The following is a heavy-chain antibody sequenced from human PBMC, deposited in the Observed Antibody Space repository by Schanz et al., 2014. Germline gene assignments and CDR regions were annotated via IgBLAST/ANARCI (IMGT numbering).Heavy chain of an antibody. CDR2: IYSDGRT. V-gene: IGHV3-53*01. CDR3: AKIWKGHPIEVRPGWSDGMDV. CDR1: GFTVSSNY. D-gene: IGHD6-6*01. J-gene: IGHJ6*02. Sequence: EVQLVESGGGLIQPGGSLRLSCVASGFTVSSNYMSWVRQAPGKGLEWVSVIYSDGRTYYGDSVKGRFTISRDNSKNTLYLQMNSLRAEDTAVYYCAKIWKGHPIEVRPGWSDGMDVWGQGTTVTVSS.